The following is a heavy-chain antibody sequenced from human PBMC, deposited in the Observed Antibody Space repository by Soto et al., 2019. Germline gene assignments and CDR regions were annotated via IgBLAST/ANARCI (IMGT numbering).Heavy chain of an antibody. J-gene: IGHJ4*02. Sequence: LSLTCTVSGGSISSYYWSWIRQPPGKGLEWIGYIYYSGSTNYNPSLKSRVTISVDTSKNQFSLKLSSVTAADTAVYYRAREGRDSSPYSGYDLAPFDYWGQGTLVTVSS. V-gene: IGHV4-59*01. D-gene: IGHD5-12*01. CDR3: AREGRDSSPYSGYDLAPFDY. CDR1: GGSISSYY. CDR2: IYYSGST.